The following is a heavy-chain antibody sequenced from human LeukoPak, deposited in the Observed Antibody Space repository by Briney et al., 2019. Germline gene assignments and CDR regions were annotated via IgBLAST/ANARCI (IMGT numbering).Heavy chain of an antibody. J-gene: IGHJ4*02. CDR1: GGSFSGYY. CDR2: INHSGST. CDR3: ASRGYSSGWLGY. V-gene: IGHV4-34*01. D-gene: IGHD6-19*01. Sequence: SETLSLTCAVYGGSFSGYYWSWIRQPPGKGLEWIGEINHSGSTNYNPSLKSRVTISVDKSKNQFSLKLSSVTAADTAVYSCASRGYSSGWLGYWGQGTLVTVSS.